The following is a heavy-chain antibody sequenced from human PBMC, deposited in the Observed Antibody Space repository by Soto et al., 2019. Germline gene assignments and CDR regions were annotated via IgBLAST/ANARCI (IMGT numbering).Heavy chain of an antibody. CDR2: IYASGAT. V-gene: IGHV4-59*01. D-gene: IGHD3-10*01. CDR1: GGSISTYY. CDR3: ARSHSFDGSIYHYYFDF. J-gene: IGHJ4*02. Sequence: SETLSLTCTVSGGSISTYYWSWIRQPPGGTLEWIGYIYASGATTYNPSLESRVTMSVDMPNNEFSLELTSLTAADTAVYYCARSHSFDGSIYHYYFDFWGQGTLVTSPQ.